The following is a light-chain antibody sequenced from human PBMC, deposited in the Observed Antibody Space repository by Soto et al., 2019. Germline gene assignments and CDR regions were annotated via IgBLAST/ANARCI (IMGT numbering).Light chain of an antibody. CDR1: QSVPPY. V-gene: IGKV3-20*01. J-gene: IGKJ1*01. Sequence: EIVLTQSSVTLSLSPWQRANLSRRASQSVPPYLAWYQQKPGQAPTLLLYGASSRATGIPHTFSGSGSGTDFTLPISSLEPEDFAVYYCQQYGSSLTWTFGQGTKVDIK. CDR2: GAS. CDR3: QQYGSSLTWT.